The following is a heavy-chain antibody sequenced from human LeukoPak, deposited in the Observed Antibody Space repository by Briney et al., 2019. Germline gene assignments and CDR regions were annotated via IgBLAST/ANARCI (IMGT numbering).Heavy chain of an antibody. CDR1: GFTFTSSA. J-gene: IGHJ6*02. Sequence: SVKVSCKASGFTFTSSAVQWVRQARGQRLEWIGWIVVGSGNTNYAQEFQERVTITRDMSTSTAYMELSSLRSEDTAVYYCAAAESSGWYAFYYYYGMDVWGQGTTVTVSS. CDR2: IVVGSGNT. D-gene: IGHD6-19*01. V-gene: IGHV1-58*01. CDR3: AAAESSGWYAFYYYYGMDV.